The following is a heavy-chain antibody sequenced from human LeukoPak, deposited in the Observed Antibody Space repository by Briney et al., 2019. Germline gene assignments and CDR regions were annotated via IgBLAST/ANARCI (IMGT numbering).Heavy chain of an antibody. CDR2: INSDGSWT. J-gene: IGHJ4*02. CDR3: ARLGVSSASYYFDY. CDR1: GNYW. Sequence: QPGGSLRLSCAASGNYWMHWVRQAPGKGPVWVSHINSDGSWTSYADSVKGRFTISRDNAKSTLYLQMNSLRAEDTAVYYCARLGVSSASYYFDYWGQGTLVTVSS. D-gene: IGHD5/OR15-5a*01. V-gene: IGHV3-74*01.